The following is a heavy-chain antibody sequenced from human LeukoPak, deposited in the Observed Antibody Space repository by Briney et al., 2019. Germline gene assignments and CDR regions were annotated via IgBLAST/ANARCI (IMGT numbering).Heavy chain of an antibody. V-gene: IGHV3-23*01. J-gene: IGHJ6*03. D-gene: IGHD3-22*01. CDR1: GFTFSSYA. Sequence: PGGSLRLSCAASGFTFSSYAMSWVRQAPGKGLEWVSAISGSGGSTYYADSVKGRFTISRDNSKNTLYLQMNSLRAEDTAVYYCARDSDYYDSSGFSMYFYYYYMDVWGKGTTVTVSS. CDR3: ARDSDYYDSSGFSMYFYYYYMDV. CDR2: ISGSGGST.